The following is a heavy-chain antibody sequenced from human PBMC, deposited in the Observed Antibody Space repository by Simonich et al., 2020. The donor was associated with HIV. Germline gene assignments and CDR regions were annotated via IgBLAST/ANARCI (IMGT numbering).Heavy chain of an antibody. Sequence: QVQLQQWGAGLLKPSETLSLTCAVYGGSFSGYYWSWIRQPPGKGLEWFGEINHSGRSKYNPSLKSRVTISVDTSKNQFSLKLSSVTAADTAVYYCASGGPRFLEWLSPFDYWGQGTLVTVSS. CDR2: INHSGRS. CDR1: GGSFSGYY. V-gene: IGHV4-34*01. CDR3: ASGGPRFLEWLSPFDY. D-gene: IGHD3-3*01. J-gene: IGHJ4*02.